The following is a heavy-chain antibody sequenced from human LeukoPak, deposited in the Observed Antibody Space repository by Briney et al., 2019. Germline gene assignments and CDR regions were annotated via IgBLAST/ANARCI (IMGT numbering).Heavy chain of an antibody. Sequence: PGGSLRLSCTASGFSFSSYAMHWVRQAPGKGLEWVAVISYDGSNKYYADSVKGRFTISRDNSKNTLYLQMNSLRAEDTAVYYCARSHSVHYAFDIWGQGTMVTVSS. V-gene: IGHV3-30*04. CDR3: ARSHSVHYAFDI. D-gene: IGHD1-1*01. CDR1: GFSFSSYA. J-gene: IGHJ3*02. CDR2: ISYDGSNK.